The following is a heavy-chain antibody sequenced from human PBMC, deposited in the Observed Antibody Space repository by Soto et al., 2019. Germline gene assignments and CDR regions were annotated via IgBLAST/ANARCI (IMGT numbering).Heavy chain of an antibody. V-gene: IGHV3-74*01. CDR1: GVTYISYC. Sequence: GGSLRLSYAASGVTYISYCMHWVRQAPGKGLVWVARINGDGTITTYVDSVKGRFTISRDNARNTLSLQMDSLRAEDTAVYYCVRDKYYDFWSGYYTAYQYYGMDVWGQGTTVTVSS. D-gene: IGHD3-3*01. J-gene: IGHJ6*02. CDR3: VRDKYYDFWSGYYTAYQYYGMDV. CDR2: INGDGTIT.